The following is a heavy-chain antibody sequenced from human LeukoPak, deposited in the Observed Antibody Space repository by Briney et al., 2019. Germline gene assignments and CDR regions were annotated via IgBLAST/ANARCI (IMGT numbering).Heavy chain of an antibody. Sequence: SETLSLTCPVSGGSISSYYWRWTRQPPAQGLEWLGYIYYSRSTNYNPSLKSRVTISVDTSKNQFSLKLSSVTAADTAVYYCARADPWSGLIHWGQGTLVTVSS. CDR3: ARADPWSGLIH. J-gene: IGHJ4*02. CDR2: IYYSRST. CDR1: GGSISSYY. V-gene: IGHV4-59*01. D-gene: IGHD3-3*01.